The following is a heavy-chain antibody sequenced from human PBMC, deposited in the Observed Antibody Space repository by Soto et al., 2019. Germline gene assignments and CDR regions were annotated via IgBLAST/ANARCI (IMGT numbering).Heavy chain of an antibody. CDR1: GFTFSGSA. CDR3: TSHSSSWFHFDY. J-gene: IGHJ4*02. CDR2: IRSKANSYAT. V-gene: IGHV3-73*01. D-gene: IGHD6-13*01. Sequence: GGSLRLSCAASGFTFSGSAMHWVRQASGKGLEWVGRIRSKANSYATAYAASVKGRFTISRDDSKNTAYLQMNSLKTEDTAVYYCTSHSSSWFHFDYWGQGTLVTVSS.